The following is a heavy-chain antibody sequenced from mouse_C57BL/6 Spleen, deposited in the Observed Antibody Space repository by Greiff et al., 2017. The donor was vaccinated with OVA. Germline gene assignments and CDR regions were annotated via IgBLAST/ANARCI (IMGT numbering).Heavy chain of an antibody. CDR3: TTCGVGY. J-gene: IGHJ2*01. CDR2: IDPENGDT. V-gene: IGHV14-4*01. Sequence: VQLQQSGAELVRPGASVKLSCTASGFNFTDDYMHWVKQRPEQGLEWIGWIDPENGDTEYASKFQGKATITADTSSNTAYLQLSSLTSEDSAVYYCTTCGVGYWGQGTTLTVSS. CDR1: GFNFTDDY.